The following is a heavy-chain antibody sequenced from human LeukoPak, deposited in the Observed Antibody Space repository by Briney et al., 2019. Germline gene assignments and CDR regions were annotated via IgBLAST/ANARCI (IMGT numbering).Heavy chain of an antibody. Sequence: GDSLKISCKGSGYSFTSSWISWVRQMPGKGLEWMGSIDPSDSYTNYSPSFQGHVTISADKSINTAYLHWSSLKASDTAMFYCARPLASGYSSIFDAFDIWGRGTMVTVSS. CDR1: GYSFTSSW. V-gene: IGHV5-10-1*01. D-gene: IGHD6-13*01. J-gene: IGHJ3*02. CDR3: ARPLASGYSSIFDAFDI. CDR2: IDPSDSYT.